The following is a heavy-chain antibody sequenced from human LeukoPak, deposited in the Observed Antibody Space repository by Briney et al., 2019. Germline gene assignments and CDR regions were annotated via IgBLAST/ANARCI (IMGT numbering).Heavy chain of an antibody. J-gene: IGHJ4*02. CDR2: ISGDGATT. CDR1: GFTFDGYA. CDR3: AKTPPSYGR. D-gene: IGHD1-14*01. Sequence: GGSLRLSCAVSGFTFDGYAMHWVRQAPGKGLEWVSLISGDGATTYYADSVKGRFTISRDNSKNSLYLQMNSLRTEDTALYYCAKTPPSYGRWGQGTLVTVSS. V-gene: IGHV3-43*02.